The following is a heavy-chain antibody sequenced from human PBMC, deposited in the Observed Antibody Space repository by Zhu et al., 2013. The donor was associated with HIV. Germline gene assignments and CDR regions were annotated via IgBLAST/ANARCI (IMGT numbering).Heavy chain of an antibody. Sequence: QVQLVQSGAEVKKPGASVTLSCKTSGYTFNAYYIHWVRQAPGQGLEWMGWINPTNGDTRYAQIFRGRITMTSDTSSDTGYMELRRLKSDDTAVYFCARDSFRNALDFVGPRDTAHRL. CDR1: GYTFNAYY. J-gene: IGHJ3*01. V-gene: IGHV1-2*02. CDR2: INPTNGDT. D-gene: IGHD3-10*01. CDR3: ARDSFRNALDF.